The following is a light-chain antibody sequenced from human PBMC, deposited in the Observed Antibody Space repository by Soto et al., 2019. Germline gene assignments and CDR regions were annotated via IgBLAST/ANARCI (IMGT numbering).Light chain of an antibody. CDR2: KVS. Sequence: QSVLTQPASVSGSPGQSITISCTGTSGNVGSYDYVSWYQQYPGKAPKLMIYKVSYRPSGVSDRFSGSKSGKTASLTISGLQTEDEAHYYCSSYATRNTYVFGTGTKLTVL. V-gene: IGLV2-14*01. CDR1: SGNVGSYDY. CDR3: SSYATRNTYV. J-gene: IGLJ1*01.